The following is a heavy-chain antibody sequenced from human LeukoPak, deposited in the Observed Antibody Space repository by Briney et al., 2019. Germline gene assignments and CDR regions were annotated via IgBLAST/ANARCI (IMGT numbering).Heavy chain of an antibody. CDR2: ISAYNGNT. D-gene: IGHD6-13*01. V-gene: IGHV1-18*01. CDR1: GYTFTSYG. Sequence: ASVKVSCKASGYTFTSYGISWVRQAPGQGLEWMGWISAYNGNTNYAQKLQGRVTMTTDTSTSTAYMELRSLRSDDTAVYYCARGGGPSSWYNYYYYYYMDVWGKGTTVTVSS. CDR3: ARGGGPSSWYNYYYYYYMDV. J-gene: IGHJ6*03.